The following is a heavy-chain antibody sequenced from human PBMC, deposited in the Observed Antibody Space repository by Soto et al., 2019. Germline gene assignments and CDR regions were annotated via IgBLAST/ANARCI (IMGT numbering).Heavy chain of an antibody. CDR1: GDTIRSDY. Sequence: PSETLSLTCSVSGDTIRSDYWNWIRQPPGKRLEWIGYISYTGSTNYNPSLRSRVTISVDTSKNQFSLKLSSVTAADTAVYYCARHHDSWGQGTLVTVSS. J-gene: IGHJ4*02. CDR3: ARHHDS. CDR2: ISYTGST. V-gene: IGHV4-59*08.